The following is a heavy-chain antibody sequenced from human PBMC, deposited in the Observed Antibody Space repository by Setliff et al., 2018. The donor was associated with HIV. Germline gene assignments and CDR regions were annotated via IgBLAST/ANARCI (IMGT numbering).Heavy chain of an antibody. J-gene: IGHJ3*02. V-gene: IGHV1-2*02. D-gene: IGHD3-22*01. Sequence: ASVKVSCKASGYTFTGYYMHWVRQAPGQGLEWMGWINPNSGGTNYAQKFQGRVTMTRDTSISTAYMELSRLRSDDTAVYYCATHTYYYDSSGYYFDAFDIWGKGQWSPSPQ. CDR1: GYTFTGYY. CDR2: INPNSGGT. CDR3: ATHTYYYDSSGYYFDAFDI.